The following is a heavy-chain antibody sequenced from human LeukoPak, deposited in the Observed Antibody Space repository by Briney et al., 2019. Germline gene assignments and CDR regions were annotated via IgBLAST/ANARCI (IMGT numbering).Heavy chain of an antibody. J-gene: IGHJ2*01. CDR2: IYTSGST. CDR1: GGSISSYY. V-gene: IGHV4-4*07. Sequence: PSETPSLTCTVSGGSISSYYWSWIRQPAGKGLEWIGRIYTSGSTNYNPSLKSRVTMSVDTSKNQFSLKLSSVTAADTAVYYCARGLYSSGWYNWYFDLWGRGTLVTVSS. D-gene: IGHD6-19*01. CDR3: ARGLYSSGWYNWYFDL.